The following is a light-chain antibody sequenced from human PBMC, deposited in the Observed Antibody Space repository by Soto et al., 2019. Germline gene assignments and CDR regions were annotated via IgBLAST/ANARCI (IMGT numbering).Light chain of an antibody. CDR2: AAS. J-gene: IGKJ2*01. CDR3: QQSYNTPKT. CDR1: QSVSSY. V-gene: IGKV1-39*01. Sequence: DIQMTQSPSSLSASVGDRVSITCRADQSVSSYLNWYQQRPEKAPKLLIYAASSLQSGVPSRFSGNGSGTDFALSINSLQVEEFATYYCQQSYNTPKTFGQGTKLEIK.